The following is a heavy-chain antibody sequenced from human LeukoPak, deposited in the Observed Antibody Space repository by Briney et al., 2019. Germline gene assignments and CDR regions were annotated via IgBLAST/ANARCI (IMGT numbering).Heavy chain of an antibody. CDR2: IRYDGSNK. V-gene: IGHV3-30*02. J-gene: IGHJ4*02. CDR1: GFTFSSYG. CDR3: ASTIGSAGTQY. D-gene: IGHD6-13*01. Sequence: GGTLRLSCAASGFTFSSYGMSWVRQAPGKGLEWVAFIRYDGSNKYYADSVKGRFTISRDNAKNRLYLQMNSLGAEDTAVYYCASTIGSAGTQYWGQGTLVTVSS.